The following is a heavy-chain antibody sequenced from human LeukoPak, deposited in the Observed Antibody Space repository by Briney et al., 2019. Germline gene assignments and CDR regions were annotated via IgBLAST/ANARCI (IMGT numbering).Heavy chain of an antibody. Sequence: SETLSLTFTVSGDSFSYFYWSWIRQPPGKGLEWIGYIYNSGSTSYNPSLTSRVTISLDTSQNQFSLKLSSLTAADTAVYYCARGVVAAAGRTFDFWGQGTLVTVSS. V-gene: IGHV4-59*01. CDR2: IYNSGST. D-gene: IGHD6-13*01. CDR3: ARGVVAAAGRTFDF. CDR1: GDSFSYFY. J-gene: IGHJ4*02.